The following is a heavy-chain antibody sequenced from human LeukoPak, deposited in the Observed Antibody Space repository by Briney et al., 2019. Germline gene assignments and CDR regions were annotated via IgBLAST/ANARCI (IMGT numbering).Heavy chain of an antibody. CDR2: ISAYNGNT. CDR1: GYTFTSYG. Sequence: ASVKVSCKASGYTFTSYGISWVRQAPGQGLEWMGWISAYNGNTNYAQKLQGRATMTTDTSTSTAYMELRSLRSDDTAVYYCARDLGHYYGSGSYYLDYWGQGTLVTVSS. CDR3: ARDLGHYYGSGSYYLDY. V-gene: IGHV1-18*01. D-gene: IGHD3-10*01. J-gene: IGHJ4*02.